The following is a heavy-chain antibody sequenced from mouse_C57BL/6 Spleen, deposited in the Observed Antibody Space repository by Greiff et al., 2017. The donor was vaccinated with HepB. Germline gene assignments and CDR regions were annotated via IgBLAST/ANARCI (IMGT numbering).Heavy chain of an antibody. D-gene: IGHD1-1*01. CDR2: INPNNGGT. CDR1: GYTFTDYY. CDR3: ARSDYGSSYEWYFDV. J-gene: IGHJ1*03. V-gene: IGHV1-26*01. Sequence: VQLKQSGPELVKPGASVKISCKASGYTFTDYYMNWVKQSHGKSLEWIGDINPNNGGTSYNQKFKGKATLTVDKSSSTAYMELRSLTSEDSAVYYCARSDYGSSYEWYFDVWGTGTTVTVSS.